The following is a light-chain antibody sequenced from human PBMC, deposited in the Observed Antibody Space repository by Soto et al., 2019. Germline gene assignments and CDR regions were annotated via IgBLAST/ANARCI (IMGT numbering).Light chain of an antibody. J-gene: IGLJ1*01. V-gene: IGLV2-23*03. CDR1: NSDVESYNL. CDR3: CSYAGTATV. Sequence: QSALTQPASVSGSPGQSITISCTGTNSDVESYNLVSWFRQHPGEAPKLIVYEGTKRPSGVSNRFSGSNSGNPASLTISGLQAEDEANYFCCSYAGTATVFGTGTKVTVL. CDR2: EGT.